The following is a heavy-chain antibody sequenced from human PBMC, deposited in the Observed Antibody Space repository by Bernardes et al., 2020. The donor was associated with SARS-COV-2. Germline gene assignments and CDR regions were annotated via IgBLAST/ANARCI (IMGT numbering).Heavy chain of an antibody. CDR3: ARGKRDSSGYYYPIDY. V-gene: IGHV3-66*01. CDR1: GFTVTTDY. CDR2: IYSGGST. J-gene: IGHJ4*02. D-gene: IGHD3-22*01. Sequence: GGSLRLSCAASGFTVTTDYMSWVRKAPGKGLEWVSDIYSGGSTHYGDSVKGRFTISRDNSKNTLYLQMNSLRAEDTAVYYCARGKRDSSGYYYPIDYWGQGTLVTVSS.